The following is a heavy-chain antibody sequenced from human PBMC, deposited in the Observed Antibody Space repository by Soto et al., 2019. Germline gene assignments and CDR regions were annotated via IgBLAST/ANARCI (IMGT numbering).Heavy chain of an antibody. Sequence: SVKVSCKASGYTFTSYGISWVRQAPGQGLEWMGWISAYNGNTNYAQKLQGRVTMTTDTSTSTAYMELRSLRSDDTAVYYCARGDYYDSSGYTFDYWGQGTLVTVSS. CDR3: ARGDYYDSSGYTFDY. J-gene: IGHJ4*02. CDR1: GYTFTSYG. V-gene: IGHV1-18*01. CDR2: ISAYNGNT. D-gene: IGHD3-22*01.